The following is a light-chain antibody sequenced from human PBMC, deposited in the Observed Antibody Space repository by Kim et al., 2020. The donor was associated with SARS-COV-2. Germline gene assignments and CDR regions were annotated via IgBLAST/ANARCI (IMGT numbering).Light chain of an antibody. CDR2: GAS. CDR1: QSVSSNY. J-gene: IGKJ1*01. Sequence: EIVLTQSPATLSLSPGERATLSCRASQSVSSNYLAWYQQKPGQAPRLLIYGASSRATGIPDRFSGSGSGTDFTLTITRLEPEDFAVYYCQQYSSSPPTFGQGTKVDIK. CDR3: QQYSSSPPT. V-gene: IGKV3-20*01.